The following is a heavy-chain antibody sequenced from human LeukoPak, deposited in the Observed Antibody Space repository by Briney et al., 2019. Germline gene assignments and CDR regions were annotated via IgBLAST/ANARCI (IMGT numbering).Heavy chain of an antibody. CDR2: VRRNYET. J-gene: IGHJ4*02. CDR1: GFTLSGSH. D-gene: IGHD2-2*01. CDR3: ARQTNSCHDY. Sequence: GGSLRLSCAASGFTLSGSHMHWVRQAPGKGLEWVGHVRRNYETAYGASVKGRFTISRDDSENTAYLHMNNLKTEDTAIYSCARQTNSCHDYWGQGTLVTVSS. V-gene: IGHV3-73*01.